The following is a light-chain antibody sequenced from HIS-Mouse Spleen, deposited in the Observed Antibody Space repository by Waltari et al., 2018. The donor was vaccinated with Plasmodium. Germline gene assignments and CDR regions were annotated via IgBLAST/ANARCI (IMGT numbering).Light chain of an antibody. J-gene: IGKJ4*01. CDR1: QGISSY. CDR3: QQYYSYPLT. CDR2: AAS. V-gene: IGKV1-8*01. Sequence: IRMTQSPSSFSASTGDRVTITCRASQGISSYLAWYQQKPGKAPKLLIYAASTLQSGVPSRFSGSGSGTDFTLTISCLQSEDFATYYCQQYYSYPLTFGGGTKVEIK.